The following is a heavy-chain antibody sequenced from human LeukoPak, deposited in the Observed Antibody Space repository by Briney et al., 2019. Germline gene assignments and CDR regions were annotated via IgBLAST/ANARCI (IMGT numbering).Heavy chain of an antibody. CDR1: GFTFSSYG. CDR2: ISYDGSNK. D-gene: IGHD6-19*01. Sequence: AGRSLRLSCAASGFTFSSYGMHWVRQAPGKGLEWVAVISYDGSNKYYADSVKGRFTISRDNSKNTLYLQMNSLRAEDTAVYYCAKGSRGEVAVAGTHFDYWGQGTLVTVSS. V-gene: IGHV3-30*18. J-gene: IGHJ4*02. CDR3: AKGSRGEVAVAGTHFDY.